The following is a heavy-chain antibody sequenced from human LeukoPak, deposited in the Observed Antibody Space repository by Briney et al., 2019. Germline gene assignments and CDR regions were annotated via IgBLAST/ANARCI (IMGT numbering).Heavy chain of an antibody. CDR1: GFTLSSYA. CDR2: ISGSGGST. D-gene: IGHD3-10*01. CDR3: AKDGRYYGSGSYYIPDY. V-gene: IGHV3-23*01. Sequence: GGSLRLSCAASGFTLSSYAMNWVRQAPGKGLEWVSAISGSGGSTYYADSVKGRFTISRDNSKNTLYLQTNSLRAEDTAVYYCAKDGRYYGSGSYYIPDYWGQGTLVTVSS. J-gene: IGHJ4*02.